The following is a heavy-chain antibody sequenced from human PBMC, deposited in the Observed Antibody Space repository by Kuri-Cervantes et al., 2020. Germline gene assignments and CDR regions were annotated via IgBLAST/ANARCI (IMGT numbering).Heavy chain of an antibody. CDR1: GGSFSGYY. Sequence: SETLSLTCAVYGGSFSGYYWSWIRQPPGKGLEWIGEINHSGSTNYNPSLKSRVTISVETSRNQFSLKLSSVTAADTAVYYCARGVTTGYSSSWYQAHYYYYMDVWGKGTTVTVSS. D-gene: IGHD6-13*01. CDR3: ARGVTTGYSSSWYQAHYYYYMDV. V-gene: IGHV4-34*01. J-gene: IGHJ6*03. CDR2: INHSGST.